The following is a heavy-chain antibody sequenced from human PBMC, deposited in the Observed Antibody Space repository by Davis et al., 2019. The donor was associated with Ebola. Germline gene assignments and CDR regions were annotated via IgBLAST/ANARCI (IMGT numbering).Heavy chain of an antibody. CDR3: ATCAYSGYHRSTAFDY. CDR2: NSSSSSTI. Sequence: PGGSLRLSCAASGFTFSSYSMNWVRQTPGKGLEWVSYNSSSSSTIYYADSVKGRFTISRDNSKSTLYLQMNSLRPEDTAVYYCATCAYSGYHRSTAFDYWGQGTLVPVSS. J-gene: IGHJ4*02. V-gene: IGHV3-48*01. CDR1: GFTFSSYS. D-gene: IGHD5-12*01.